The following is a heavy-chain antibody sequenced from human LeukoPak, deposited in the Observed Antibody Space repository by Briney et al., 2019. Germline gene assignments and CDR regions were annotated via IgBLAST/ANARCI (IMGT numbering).Heavy chain of an antibody. Sequence: ASVKVSCKASGYTFTGYYMHWVRQAPGQGLEWMGWINPNSGGTNYAQKFQGRVTMTRDTSISTAYMELSRLRSDDTAVYYCARGSYSSSWYDRFVAVAGIFDYWGQGTLVIVSS. CDR3: ARGSYSSSWYDRFVAVAGIFDY. D-gene: IGHD6-13*01. V-gene: IGHV1-2*02. CDR1: GYTFTGYY. J-gene: IGHJ4*02. CDR2: INPNSGGT.